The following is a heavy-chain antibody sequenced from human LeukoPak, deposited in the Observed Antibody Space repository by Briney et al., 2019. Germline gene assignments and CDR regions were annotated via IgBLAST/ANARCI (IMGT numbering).Heavy chain of an antibody. CDR2: FYTDGRT. Sequence: GGSLRLSCAASGFNVTSNYVNWFSQAPGEGLAWVSAFYTDGRTVYADSAKGRFTISRDNSKNTLYLQMNSLRVDDTAVYYCARGISAYGRALESWGQGALVTVSS. J-gene: IGHJ4*02. CDR3: ARGISAYGRALES. V-gene: IGHV3-53*01. D-gene: IGHD2-21*01. CDR1: GFNVTSNY.